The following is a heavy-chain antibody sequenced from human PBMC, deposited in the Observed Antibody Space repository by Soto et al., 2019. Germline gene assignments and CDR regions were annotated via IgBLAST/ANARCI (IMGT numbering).Heavy chain of an antibody. Sequence: ALLNLYRKTSGYTYTRYDINWVRQDTGQGLEWMGWMNPNSGNTGYAQKFQGRVTMTRNTSISTAYMELSSLRSEDTAVYYCARGGYFDSSNYPAFWGLGTLVLVS. CDR3: ARGGYFDSSNYPAF. J-gene: IGHJ4*02. V-gene: IGHV1-8*01. CDR2: MNPNSGNT. CDR1: GYTYTRYD. D-gene: IGHD3-22*01.